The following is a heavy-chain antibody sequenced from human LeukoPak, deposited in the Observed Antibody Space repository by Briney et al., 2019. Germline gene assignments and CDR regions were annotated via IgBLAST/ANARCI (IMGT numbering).Heavy chain of an antibody. CDR3: ARGPSPYCSSTSCKDWFDP. V-gene: IGHV4-4*02. Sequence: PSGTLSLTCAVSGGSISSSNWWSWVRPPPGKGLEWIGEIYHSGSTNYNPSLKSRVTISGDTSKNQFSLKLSSVTAADTAVYYCARGPSPYCSSTSCKDWFDPWGQGTLVTVSS. CDR1: GGSISSSNW. J-gene: IGHJ5*02. D-gene: IGHD2-2*01. CDR2: IYHSGST.